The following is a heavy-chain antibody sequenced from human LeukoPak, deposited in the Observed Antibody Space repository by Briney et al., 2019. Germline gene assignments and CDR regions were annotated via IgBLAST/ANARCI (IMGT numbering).Heavy chain of an antibody. CDR1: GGSISSGGYY. Sequence: KASETLSLTCTVSGGSISSGGYYWSWLRQPPGKGLEWIGYIYQSGSTYYTPSLESRVTISVDRSKNQFSLRLSSVTAADTAVYYCAKRVAAAGIFDYWGQGTLVTVSS. CDR3: AKRVAAAGIFDY. CDR2: IYQSGST. V-gene: IGHV4-30-2*01. D-gene: IGHD6-13*01. J-gene: IGHJ4*02.